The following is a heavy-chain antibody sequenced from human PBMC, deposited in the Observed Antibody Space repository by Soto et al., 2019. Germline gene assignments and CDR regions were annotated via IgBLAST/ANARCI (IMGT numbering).Heavy chain of an antibody. J-gene: IGHJ4*02. Sequence: SETLSLTCTVSGGSMSNSYYYWSWVRQTPGKGLEWIGHVFHSGRTFYNPSLKGRVGILVDTSRNQFSLNLNSMTVADAAVYYCARWVEVSLDYFDSWGQGIPVTVSS. CDR2: VFHSGRT. CDR3: ARWVEVSLDYFDS. V-gene: IGHV4-30-4*01. D-gene: IGHD5-12*01. CDR1: GGSMSNSYYY.